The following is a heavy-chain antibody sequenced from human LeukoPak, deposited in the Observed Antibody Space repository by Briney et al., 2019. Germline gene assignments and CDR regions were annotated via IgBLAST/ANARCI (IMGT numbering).Heavy chain of an antibody. CDR3: AGGYSHGYLYYYMDV. Sequence: ASVKVSCKASGGTFSSYAISWVRQAPGQGLEWMGGIIPIFGTANYAQKFQGRVTITADESTSTAYMELSSLRSEDTAVYYCAGGYSHGYLYYYMDVWGKGTTVTISS. J-gene: IGHJ6*03. CDR2: IIPIFGTA. D-gene: IGHD5-18*01. CDR1: GGTFSSYA. V-gene: IGHV1-69*01.